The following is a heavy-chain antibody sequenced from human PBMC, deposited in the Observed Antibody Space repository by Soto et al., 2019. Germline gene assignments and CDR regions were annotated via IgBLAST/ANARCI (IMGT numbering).Heavy chain of an antibody. Sequence: QVQLVQSGAEVKKPGASVKVFCKASGYTFTNYAIHWVRQAPGQRLEWMGWINVGKGNTEYSQKFQGRVTLTRDTSASTAYMELSSLRSEDTAVYYCARGSDNNGYYEFFDYWGQGALVTVPS. CDR2: INVGKGNT. J-gene: IGHJ4*02. CDR1: GYTFTNYA. D-gene: IGHD3-3*01. V-gene: IGHV1-3*01. CDR3: ARGSDNNGYYEFFDY.